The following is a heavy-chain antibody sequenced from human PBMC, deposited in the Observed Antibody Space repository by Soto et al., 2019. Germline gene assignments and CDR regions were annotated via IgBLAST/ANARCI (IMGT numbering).Heavy chain of an antibody. J-gene: IGHJ6*02. V-gene: IGHV3-48*03. CDR3: ARDPAIYSGKFDYGLDV. CDR2: IGTSGKTI. Sequence: GGSLRLSCAVSGFTFSSYEMNWVRQAPGKGLEWVSYIGTSGKTIYYADSVRGRLTISRDNAKNSLYLQMNSLRAEDTAVYFCARDPAIYSGKFDYGLDVWGRGTTVTASS. CDR1: GFTFSSYE. D-gene: IGHD4-4*01.